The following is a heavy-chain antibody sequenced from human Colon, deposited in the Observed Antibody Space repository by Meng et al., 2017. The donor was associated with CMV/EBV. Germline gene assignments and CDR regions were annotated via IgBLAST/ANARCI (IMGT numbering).Heavy chain of an antibody. D-gene: IGHD2-15*01. J-gene: IGHJ4*02. CDR2: ISVYNGDT. V-gene: IGHV1-18*04. CDR3: AKDMRPYCSKSACYTPYDS. Sequence: ASVKVSCKASGYNFPRHGIAWVRQVPGQGLEWSGWISVYNGDTDYAQKFEGRLTLTTDTSTTTAYMELRSLRSDDSAVYFCAKDMRPYCSKSACYTPYDSWGQGTLVTVSS. CDR1: GYNFPRHG.